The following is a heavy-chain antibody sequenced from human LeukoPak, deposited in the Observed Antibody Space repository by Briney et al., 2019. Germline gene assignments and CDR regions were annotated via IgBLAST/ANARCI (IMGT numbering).Heavy chain of an antibody. V-gene: IGHV1-69*13. CDR2: IIPIFGTA. D-gene: IGHD6-13*01. CDR1: GGTFSSYA. CDR3: ARDSDSSSFFDY. J-gene: IGHJ4*02. Sequence: ASVKVSCKASGGTFSSYAISWVRQAPGQGLEWMGGIIPIFGTANYAQKFQGRVTITADESTSTAYMGLSSLRSEDTAVYYCARDSDSSSFFDYWGQGTLVTVSS.